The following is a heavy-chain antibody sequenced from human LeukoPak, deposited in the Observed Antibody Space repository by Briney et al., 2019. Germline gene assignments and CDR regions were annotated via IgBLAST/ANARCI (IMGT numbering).Heavy chain of an antibody. J-gene: IGHJ1*01. CDR3: ARDKCSGGTCYGYFQH. V-gene: IGHV3-48*01. CDR2: ISSNSRDI. Sequence: GGSLRLSCAASGFSFSGNHMNWVRRAPGKGLEWVSYISSNSRDIYYADSVMGRFTISRDNIENTLYLQMNSLRAEDTAIYYCARDKCSGGTCYGYFQHWGQGTLVTVSS. D-gene: IGHD2-15*01. CDR1: GFSFSGNH.